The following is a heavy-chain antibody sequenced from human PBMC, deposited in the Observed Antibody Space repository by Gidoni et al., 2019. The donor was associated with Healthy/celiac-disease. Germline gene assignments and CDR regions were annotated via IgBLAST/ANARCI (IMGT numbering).Heavy chain of an antibody. CDR3: ARLVRGYYDSSGYYYDWFDP. D-gene: IGHD3-22*01. CDR2: IYYSGST. CDR1: GGSISSSY. Sequence: QVQLQASGPGLVKPSETLSLTCTVSGGSISSSYWSWIRQPPGKGLEWIGYIYYSGSTNYNPSLKSRVTISVDTSKNQFSLKLSSVTAADTAVYYCARLVRGYYDSSGYYYDWFDPWGQGTLVTVSS. J-gene: IGHJ5*02. V-gene: IGHV4-59*08.